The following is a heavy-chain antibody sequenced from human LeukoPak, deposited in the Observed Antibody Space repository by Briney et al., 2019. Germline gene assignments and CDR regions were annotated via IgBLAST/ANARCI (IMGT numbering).Heavy chain of an antibody. Sequence: GGSLRLSCVVSGFIFEDFGMHWVRQAPGKGLEWVSLTSAYGDGTYYADSVKGRFTASRDNTKGALYLQMNSLTTEDTALYYCAKDRSYYYDNSGLIWGQGTLVTVSS. CDR2: TSAYGDGT. V-gene: IGHV3-43*02. J-gene: IGHJ4*01. CDR3: AKDRSYYYDNSGLI. CDR1: GFIFEDFG. D-gene: IGHD3-22*01.